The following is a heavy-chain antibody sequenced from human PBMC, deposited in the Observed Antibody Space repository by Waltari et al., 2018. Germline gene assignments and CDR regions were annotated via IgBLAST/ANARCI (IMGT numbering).Heavy chain of an antibody. CDR1: GYIFTNYD. CDR3: ARGYWGGNPYHYDMDV. CDR2: MKPNSGSA. J-gene: IGHJ6*02. D-gene: IGHD3-10*01. Sequence: QEQLVQSGSEVKIPGASVKVSCKASGYIFTNYDITWVRQATGQGLQWMGWMKPNSGSAVQAETIYGRVTFTRSTSIKTAYMELTGLTAEDTAIYYCARGYWGGNPYHYDMDVWGQGTTVTVSS. V-gene: IGHV1-8*01.